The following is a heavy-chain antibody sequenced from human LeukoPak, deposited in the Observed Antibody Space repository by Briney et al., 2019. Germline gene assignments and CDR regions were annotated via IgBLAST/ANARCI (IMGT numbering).Heavy chain of an antibody. J-gene: IGHJ4*02. Sequence: GGSLRLSCAASGFIFSTYRMNGVRQAPGKGREGLSCISSSSNYIYYADSVKGRFIISRDNAKESLYLQMNSLRVEDTAVYYCARDLGIEDSTGYPPDYWGQGTLVTVSS. V-gene: IGHV3-21*01. CDR1: GFIFSTYR. CDR2: ISSSSNYI. D-gene: IGHD3-22*01. CDR3: ARDLGIEDSTGYPPDY.